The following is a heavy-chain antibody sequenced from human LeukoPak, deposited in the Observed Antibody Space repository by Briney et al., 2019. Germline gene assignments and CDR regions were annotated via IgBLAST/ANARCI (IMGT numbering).Heavy chain of an antibody. CDR3: ARVRRYCSSTSCFLFDY. D-gene: IGHD2-2*01. J-gene: IGHJ4*02. CDR1: GYTFTGYY. V-gene: IGHV1-2*02. CDR2: INPNSGGT. Sequence: ASVKVSCKASGYTFTGYYMHWVRQAPGQELEWMGWINPNSGGTNYAQKFQGRVTMTRDTSISTAYMELSRLRSDDTAVYYCARVRRYCSSTSCFLFDYWGQGTLVTVSS.